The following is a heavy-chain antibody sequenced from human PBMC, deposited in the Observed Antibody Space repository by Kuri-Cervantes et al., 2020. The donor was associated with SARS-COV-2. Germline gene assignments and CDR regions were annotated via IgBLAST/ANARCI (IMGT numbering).Heavy chain of an antibody. V-gene: IGHV3-30*18. D-gene: IGHD3-22*01. Sequence: GGSLRLSCAASGFTFSSYWMTWVRQAPGKGLEWVAVISYDGSNKYYADSVKGRFTISRDNSKNTLYLQMNSLRAEDTAVYYCAKAVVSYYYYGMDVWGQGTTVTVSS. CDR3: AKAVVSYYYYGMDV. CDR2: ISYDGSNK. J-gene: IGHJ6*02. CDR1: GFTFSSYW.